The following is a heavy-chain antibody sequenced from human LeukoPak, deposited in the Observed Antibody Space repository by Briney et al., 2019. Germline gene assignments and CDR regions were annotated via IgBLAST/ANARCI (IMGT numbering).Heavy chain of an antibody. V-gene: IGHV1-18*04. J-gene: IGHJ5*02. CDR3: ARGDVGDGFDP. Sequence: GAAVKVSCKASGYTFTSYSISWVRQAPGQGLEWMGWISAYNGNTNYAQKLQGRVTMTTDTSTSTAYMELRSLSSDDTAVYYCARGDVGDGFDPWGQGTLVTVSS. D-gene: IGHD3-16*01. CDR2: ISAYNGNT. CDR1: GYTFTSYS.